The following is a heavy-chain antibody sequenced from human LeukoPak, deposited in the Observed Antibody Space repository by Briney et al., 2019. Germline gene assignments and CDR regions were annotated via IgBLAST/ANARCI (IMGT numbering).Heavy chain of an antibody. CDR2: IYYSEST. Sequence: SETLSLTCTVSGGSISRYYWSWIRQPPGKGLEWIGCIYYSESTNYNPSLKSRVTMSVDTSKNQFSLNLSSVTAADTAVYYCARVKVLRYFDWLIFDYWGQGTLVTVSS. CDR3: ARVKVLRYFDWLIFDY. V-gene: IGHV4-59*01. CDR1: GGSISRYY. J-gene: IGHJ4*02. D-gene: IGHD3-9*01.